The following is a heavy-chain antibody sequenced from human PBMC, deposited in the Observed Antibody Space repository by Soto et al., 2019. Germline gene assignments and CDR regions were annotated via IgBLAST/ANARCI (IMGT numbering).Heavy chain of an antibody. CDR3: ARDRLGGFDP. CDR1: GFTFSSYE. V-gene: IGHV3-48*03. J-gene: IGHJ5*02. Sequence: FLRLSCAASGFTFSSYEMNWVRQAPGKGLEWVSYISSSGSTIYYADSVKGRFTISRDNAKNSLYLQMNSLRAEDTAVYYCARDRLGGFDPWGQGTLVTVSS. D-gene: IGHD6-25*01. CDR2: ISSSGSTI.